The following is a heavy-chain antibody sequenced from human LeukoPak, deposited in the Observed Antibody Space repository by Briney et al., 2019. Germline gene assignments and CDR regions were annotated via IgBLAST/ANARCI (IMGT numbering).Heavy chain of an antibody. J-gene: IGHJ4*02. CDR3: ARVVEVCGNDY. CDR2: IYHNGDT. Sequence: PSETLSLTCSVSGYSISSGFFWGWVRQPPGKGLEWIATIYHNGDTWYNPSLKSRVTMSVDTSKNQFSLNLKSVTAADTAVYYCARVVEVCGNDYWGQGTLVTVSS. D-gene: IGHD4-23*01. CDR1: GYSISSGFF. V-gene: IGHV4-38-2*02.